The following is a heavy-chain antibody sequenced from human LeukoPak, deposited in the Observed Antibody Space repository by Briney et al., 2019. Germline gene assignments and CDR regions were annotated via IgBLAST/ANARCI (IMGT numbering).Heavy chain of an antibody. CDR1: GYTFTSYH. D-gene: IGHD6-13*01. CDR3: AKLAAAGTAHYYFDY. J-gene: IGHJ4*02. CDR2: INPSGGST. Sequence: ASVKVSCKASGYTFTSYHMHWVRQAPGQGLEIMGIINPSGGSTTYAQKFQGRVTMTRATSTSTVYMELSSLRSEDTAVYYCAKLAAAGTAHYYFDYWGQGTLVTVSS. V-gene: IGHV1-46*01.